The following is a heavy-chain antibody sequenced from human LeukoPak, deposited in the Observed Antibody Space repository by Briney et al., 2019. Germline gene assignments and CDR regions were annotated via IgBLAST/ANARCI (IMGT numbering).Heavy chain of an antibody. CDR1: GDSLNSNNYY. Sequence: SETLSLTCTVSGDSLNSNNYYWGWVRQPPGKGLEWIGSISFTGSTYYNPSLKSRGTLSVDTSKNHFSLKLSSVTAADTAVYYCARHTYGSGTYYSAWGQGTLVTVSS. CDR2: ISFTGST. J-gene: IGHJ5*02. CDR3: ARHTYGSGTYYSA. D-gene: IGHD3-10*01. V-gene: IGHV4-39*01.